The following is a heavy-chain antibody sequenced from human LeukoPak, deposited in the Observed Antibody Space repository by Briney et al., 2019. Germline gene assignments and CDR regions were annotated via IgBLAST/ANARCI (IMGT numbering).Heavy chain of an antibody. CDR1: GFSFSSHT. CDR2: ISSSSSTI. CDR3: AHLSAADYYYYFMDV. J-gene: IGHJ6*03. Sequence: GGSLRLSCAASGFSFSSHTMIWVRQAPGKGLEWVSYISSSSSTIYYADSVKGRFTISRDNAKNSLYLQMNSLRAEDTAVYYCAHLSAADYYYYFMDVWGKGTTVTVSS. V-gene: IGHV3-48*01. D-gene: IGHD6-13*01.